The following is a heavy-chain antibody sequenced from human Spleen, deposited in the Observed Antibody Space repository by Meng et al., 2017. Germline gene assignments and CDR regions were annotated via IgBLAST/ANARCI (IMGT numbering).Heavy chain of an antibody. CDR2: VNPKTGST. J-gene: IGHJ5*02. V-gene: IGHV1-2*02. Sequence: QVQRVQSGSELRTPGASVKVPCKASGFSFIDYHLHWVRQAPGQGLEWMGWVNPKTGSTNFAQKFQGRVIMTSDTSINTAYMELDRLRSDDTAVYYCARDVTSENWFDPWGQRTLVTVSS. CDR1: GFSFIDYH. D-gene: IGHD5-18*01. CDR3: ARDVTSENWFDP.